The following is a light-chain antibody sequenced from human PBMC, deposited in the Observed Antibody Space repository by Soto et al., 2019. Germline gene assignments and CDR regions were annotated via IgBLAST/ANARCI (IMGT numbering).Light chain of an antibody. V-gene: IGLV2-18*02. CDR2: DVT. Sequence: QSALTQPPSVSGSPGQSVTISCTGASSDVGVAWYQQPPGTAPKLLIYDVTNRPAGVPDRFSGSKSGNTASLTISGLQAGDEADYYCGSYLTSIIVFGGGTKLTVL. J-gene: IGLJ2*01. CDR1: SSDVG. CDR3: GSYLTSIIV.